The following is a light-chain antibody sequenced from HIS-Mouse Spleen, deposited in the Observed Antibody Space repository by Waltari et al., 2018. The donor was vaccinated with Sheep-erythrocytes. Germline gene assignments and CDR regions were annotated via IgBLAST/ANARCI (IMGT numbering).Light chain of an antibody. CDR3: CSYAGSYNHV. CDR2: DVS. V-gene: IGLV2-11*01. Sequence: QSALTQPRSVSGSPGQSVTISCTGTSSVVGGYKYVSWYQQHPGKAPKLMIYDVSKRPSGVPDRFSGSKSGNTASLTISGLQAEDEADYYCCSYAGSYNHVFATGTKVTVL. J-gene: IGLJ1*01. CDR1: SSVVGGYKY.